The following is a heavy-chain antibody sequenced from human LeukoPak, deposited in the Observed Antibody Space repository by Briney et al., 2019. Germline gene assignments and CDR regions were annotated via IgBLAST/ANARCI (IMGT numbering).Heavy chain of an antibody. CDR2: ISSSSSTI. CDR3: ARLESSGFDY. J-gene: IGHJ4*02. CDR1: GFTFSSYS. D-gene: IGHD6-6*01. Sequence: GSLRLSCAASGFTFSSYSMNWVRQAPGKGLEWVSYISSSSSTIYYADSVKGRFTISRDNAKNSLYLQMNSLRAEDTAVYYCARLESSGFDYWGQGTLVTVSS. V-gene: IGHV3-48*04.